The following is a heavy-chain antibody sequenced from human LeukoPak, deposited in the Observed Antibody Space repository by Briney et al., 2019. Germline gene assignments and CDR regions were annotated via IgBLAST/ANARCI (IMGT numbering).Heavy chain of an antibody. CDR2: IGYNGRST. J-gene: IGHJ4*02. CDR1: GFGFSGYG. D-gene: IGHD5-24*01. CDR3: VSAPWLDGYSYYHFDY. V-gene: IGHV3-30*02. Sequence: GGSLRLSCAASGFGFSGYGMHWVRQAPGKGLEWVAFIGYNGRSTKYADSVKGRFTISRDNSKNILYLQMNSLTAGDTAMYYCVSAPWLDGYSYYHFDYWGQGTLVTVSS.